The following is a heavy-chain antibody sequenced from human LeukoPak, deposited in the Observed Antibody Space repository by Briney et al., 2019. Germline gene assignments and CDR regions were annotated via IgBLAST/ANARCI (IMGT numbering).Heavy chain of an antibody. D-gene: IGHD3-3*01. V-gene: IGHV5-51*01. CDR1: GYSFTSYW. CDR3: ASPYYDFWSGYKARPSHWYFDL. J-gene: IGHJ2*01. CDR2: IYPGDSDT. Sequence: GESLKISCKGSGYSFTSYWIGWVRQMPGKGLEWMGIIYPGDSDTRYSPSFQGQVTISADKSISTAYLQWSSLKASDTAMYYCASPYYDFWSGYKARPSHWYFDLWGRGTLVTVSS.